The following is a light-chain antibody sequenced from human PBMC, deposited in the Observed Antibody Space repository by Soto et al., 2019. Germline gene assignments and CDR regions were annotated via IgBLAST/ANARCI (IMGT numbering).Light chain of an antibody. J-gene: IGLJ2*01. CDR3: FSYAGRNSFV. CDR1: SSDVGGYNY. CDR2: GVS. Sequence: QSALTQPPSASGSPGQSVTISCTGTSSDVGGYNYVSWYQQHPGKAPKLMIYGVSQRPSGVPDRFSGSKSGYTASLTVSGLQAEDEADYYCFSYAGRNSFVFGGGTKLTVL. V-gene: IGLV2-8*01.